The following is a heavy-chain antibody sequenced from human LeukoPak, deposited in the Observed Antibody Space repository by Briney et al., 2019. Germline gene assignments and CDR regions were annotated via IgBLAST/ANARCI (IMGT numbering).Heavy chain of an antibody. J-gene: IGHJ4*02. V-gene: IGHV4-59*08. CDR2: IYYSGST. CDR1: GGSISPFY. D-gene: IGHD2-15*01. Sequence: KPSETLSLTRTVSGGSISPFYWSWIRQPPGKGLEWIAYIYYSGSTAYNPSLKSRVAISVDTSNNQVSLKLSSVTAADTAVYYCARHGYCSGGSCYWDYWGQGTLVTVSS. CDR3: ARHGYCSGGSCYWDY.